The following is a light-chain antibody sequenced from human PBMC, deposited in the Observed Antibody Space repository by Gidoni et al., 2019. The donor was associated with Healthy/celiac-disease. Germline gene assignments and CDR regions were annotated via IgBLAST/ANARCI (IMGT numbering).Light chain of an antibody. V-gene: IGLV3-21*04. CDR1: NIGSKS. CDR3: QVWDSSSDHLYVV. CDR2: YDS. Sequence: SYVLTQPPSVSEAPGKTARITCGGNNIGSKSVHWYQQKPGQAPVLVIYYDSDRPSGIPERFSGSNSGNTATLTISRVEAGDEADYYCQVWDSSSDHLYVVFGGGTKLTVL. J-gene: IGLJ2*01.